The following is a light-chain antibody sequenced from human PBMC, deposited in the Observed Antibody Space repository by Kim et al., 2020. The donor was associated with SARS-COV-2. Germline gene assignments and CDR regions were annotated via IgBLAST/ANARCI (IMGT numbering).Light chain of an antibody. J-gene: IGKJ1*01. CDR3: QQYDNLPWT. V-gene: IGKV1-33*01. CDR1: QDISNY. CDR2: DAS. Sequence: DIQMTQSPSSLSASIGDRVTITCQASQDISNYLNWYHHKPVKAPKLLIYDASNLETGVPSRFSGSGSGTDFTFTISSLQPEDVATYYCQQYDNLPWTFGQGTKVDIK.